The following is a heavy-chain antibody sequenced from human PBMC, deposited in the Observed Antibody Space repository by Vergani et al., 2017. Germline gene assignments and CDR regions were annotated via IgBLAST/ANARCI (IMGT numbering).Heavy chain of an antibody. D-gene: IGHD2-15*01. V-gene: IGHV1-69*11. CDR1: GGTFSSYA. CDR2: IIPSLATT. J-gene: IGHJ4*02. CDR3: ARATCRGGTRYRRFEY. Sequence: QVQLVQSGAEVKKPGSSVKVSCKASGGTFSSYALNWVRQAPGQGLEWMGSIIPSLATTIYAQKFQGRVTITADESTSTADMALSSLKSEDTAVFYFARATCRGGTRYRRFEYCGQRSLITVSS.